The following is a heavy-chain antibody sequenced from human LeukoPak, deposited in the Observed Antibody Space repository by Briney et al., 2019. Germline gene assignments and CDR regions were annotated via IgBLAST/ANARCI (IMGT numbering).Heavy chain of an antibody. V-gene: IGHV4-34*01. Sequence: PGGSLRLSCAASGFTFSSYSMNWIRQPPGKGLEWIGEINHSGSTNYNPSLKSRVTISVDTSKNQFSLKLSSVTAADTAVYYCARGHSSYYDFWSLNWFDPWGQGTLVTVSS. D-gene: IGHD3-3*01. CDR2: INHSGST. J-gene: IGHJ5*02. CDR3: ARGHSSYYDFWSLNWFDP. CDR1: GFTFSSYS.